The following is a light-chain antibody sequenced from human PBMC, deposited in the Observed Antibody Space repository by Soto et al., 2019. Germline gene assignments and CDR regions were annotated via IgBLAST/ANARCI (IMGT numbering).Light chain of an antibody. CDR1: QSLLHSNGYNY. Sequence: DIVMTQSPLSLPVTPGEPASISCRSSQSLLHSNGYNYLDWYLQKPGQSPQLLIYLGSNRSSGVPDRFCGSGSGTDFTLKISRVEAEDVGVYFCMQAFGGGTKVEIK. V-gene: IGKV2-28*01. J-gene: IGKJ4*01. CDR2: LGS. CDR3: MQA.